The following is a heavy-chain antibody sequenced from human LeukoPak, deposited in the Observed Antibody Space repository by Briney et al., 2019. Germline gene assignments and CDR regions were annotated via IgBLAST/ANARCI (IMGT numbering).Heavy chain of an antibody. CDR3: AMQVAGLDY. CDR1: GFIFSSYA. J-gene: IGHJ4*02. CDR2: ISFDGSNK. Sequence: GGSLRLSCAASGFIFSSYAVHWVRQAPGKGLEWVAFISFDGSNKYYADSVKGRFTISRDNSNNTLYLQMNSLRAEDTAMYYCAMQVAGLDYWGQGTLVTVSS. V-gene: IGHV3-30-3*01. D-gene: IGHD6-19*01.